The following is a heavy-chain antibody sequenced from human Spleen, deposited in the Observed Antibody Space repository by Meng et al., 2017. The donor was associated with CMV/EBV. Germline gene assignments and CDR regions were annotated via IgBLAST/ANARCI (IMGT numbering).Heavy chain of an antibody. J-gene: IGHJ4*02. D-gene: IGHD2-15*01. CDR3: ARDVGYCSGGTCSDY. CDR1: GGSISGYY. CDR2: IYYGGST. V-gene: IGHV4-59*01. Sequence: GSLRLSCTVSGGSISGYYWSWIRQPPGKGLDWIGYIYYGGSTNTNYNPSLKSRVTISLDTSKNQFSLKLRSVTAADSAMYYCARDVGYCSGGTCSDYWGQGTLVTVAS.